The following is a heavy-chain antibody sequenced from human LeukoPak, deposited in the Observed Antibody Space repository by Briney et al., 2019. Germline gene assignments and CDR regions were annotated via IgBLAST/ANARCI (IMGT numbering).Heavy chain of an antibody. J-gene: IGHJ5*02. CDR2: INHSGST. CDR3: ARGPGYGDYGWFDP. D-gene: IGHD4-17*01. V-gene: IGHV4-34*01. CDR1: GGSFSGYY. Sequence: PSETLSLTCAVYGGSFSGYYWSWIRQPPGKGLEWIGEINHSGSTNYNPSLKSRVTISVDTSKNQFSLKLSSVTAADTAVYYCARGPGYGDYGWFDPWGQGTLVTVSS.